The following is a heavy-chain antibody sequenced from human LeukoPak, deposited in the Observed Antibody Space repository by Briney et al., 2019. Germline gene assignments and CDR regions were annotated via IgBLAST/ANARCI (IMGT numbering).Heavy chain of an antibody. CDR1: GGTFSSYA. D-gene: IGHD3-3*01. V-gene: IGHV1-18*01. Sequence: ASVKVSCKASGGTFSSYAISWVRQAPGQGLEWMGWISAYNGNTNYAQRLQGRVTMTTDTSTSTAYMELRSLRSDDTAVYYCARVPPSITISNYYFDYWGQGTLVTVSS. J-gene: IGHJ4*02. CDR3: ARVPPSITISNYYFDY. CDR2: ISAYNGNT.